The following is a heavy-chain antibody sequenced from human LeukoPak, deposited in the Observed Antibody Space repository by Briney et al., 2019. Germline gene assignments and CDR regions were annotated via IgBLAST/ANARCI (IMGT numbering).Heavy chain of an antibody. Sequence: HPGGSLRLSCAASGFTFSSYEMNWVRQAPGKGLEWVSYISSSDSTIYYADSVKGRFTISRDNAKNSLYLQMNSLRAGDTAVYYCARTIEMATISYFDYWGQGTLVTVSS. J-gene: IGHJ4*02. D-gene: IGHD5-24*01. CDR3: ARTIEMATISYFDY. CDR1: GFTFSSYE. V-gene: IGHV3-48*03. CDR2: ISSSDSTI.